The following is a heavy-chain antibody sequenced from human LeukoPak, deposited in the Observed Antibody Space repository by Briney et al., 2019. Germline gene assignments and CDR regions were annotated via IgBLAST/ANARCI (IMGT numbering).Heavy chain of an antibody. Sequence: GESLQISCKGSGYSFTSYWIGWVRQMPGKGLEWMGIIYPGDSDTSYSPSFQGQVTISADKPISTAYLQWSSLKASDTAMYYCARITPYYYDSSGYYPDAFDIWGQGTMVTVSS. J-gene: IGHJ3*02. CDR2: IYPGDSDT. D-gene: IGHD3-22*01. V-gene: IGHV5-51*01. CDR1: GYSFTSYW. CDR3: ARITPYYYDSSGYYPDAFDI.